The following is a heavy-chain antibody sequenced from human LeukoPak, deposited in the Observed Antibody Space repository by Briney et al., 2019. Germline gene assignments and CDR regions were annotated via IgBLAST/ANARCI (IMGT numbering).Heavy chain of an antibody. CDR1: RYTFTNYD. CDR2: MNPNSGNT. CDR3: ARGRSRHFDY. J-gene: IGHJ4*02. V-gene: IGHV1-8*03. Sequence: ASVKVSCKVSRYTFTNYDINWVRQATGQGLEWMGWMNPNSGNTGYAQKFQGRVTITRNTSISTAYMDLSSLRSEDTAVYYCARGRSRHFDYWGQGTLVTVSS.